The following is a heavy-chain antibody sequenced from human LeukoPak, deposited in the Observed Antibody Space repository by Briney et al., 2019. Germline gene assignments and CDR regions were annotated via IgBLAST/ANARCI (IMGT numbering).Heavy chain of an antibody. CDR1: GFTFRSYW. CDR3: ARDFCSGGSCYPDAFDI. CDR2: IKQDGSEK. V-gene: IGHV3-7*01. D-gene: IGHD2-15*01. J-gene: IGHJ3*02. Sequence: GGSLRLSCAASGFTFRSYWMSWVRQAPGKGLEWVANIKQDGSEKYYVDSVKGRFTISRDNSKNTLYLQMNSLRAEDTAVYYCARDFCSGGSCYPDAFDIWGQGTMVTVSS.